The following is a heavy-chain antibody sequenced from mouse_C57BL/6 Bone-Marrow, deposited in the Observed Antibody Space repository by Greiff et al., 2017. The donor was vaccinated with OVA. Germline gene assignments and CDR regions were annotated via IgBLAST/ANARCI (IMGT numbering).Heavy chain of an antibody. D-gene: IGHD1-1*01. CDR1: GFTFSSYG. CDR2: ISSGGSYT. Sequence: EVQRVESGGDLVKPGGSLKLSCAASGFTFSSYGMSWVRQTPDKRLEWVATISSGGSYTYYPDSVKGRFTISRDNAKNTLYLQMSSLKSEDTAMYYCARLITPYYAMDYWGQGTSVTVSS. J-gene: IGHJ4*01. V-gene: IGHV5-6*01. CDR3: ARLITPYYAMDY.